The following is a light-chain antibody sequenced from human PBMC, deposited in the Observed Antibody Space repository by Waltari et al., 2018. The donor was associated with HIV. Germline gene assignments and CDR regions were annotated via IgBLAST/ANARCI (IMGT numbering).Light chain of an antibody. CDR2: SNS. CDR1: RSNIGSNP. J-gene: IGLJ3*02. Sequence: QSVLTQPLSASGAPGQRVTISCSGSRSNIGSNPVSWYRQLPGTAPKLLISSNSQRPSGVPDRFSGSKSGSSASLAISGLQSEDESQYFCGAWDDSLKGFMFGGGTQLTVL. V-gene: IGLV1-44*01. CDR3: GAWDDSLKGFM.